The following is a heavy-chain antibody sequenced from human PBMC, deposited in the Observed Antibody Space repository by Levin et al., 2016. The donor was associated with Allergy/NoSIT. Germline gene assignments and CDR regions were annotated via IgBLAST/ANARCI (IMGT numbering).Heavy chain of an antibody. V-gene: IGHV1-46*01. CDR2: INPSGGST. Sequence: WVRQAPGQGLEWMGIINPSGGSTSYAQKFQGRVTMTRDTSTSTVYMELSSLRSEDTAVYYCARDLIQYYDFWSGYYLGRDYYYYGMDVWGQGTTVTVSS. D-gene: IGHD3-3*01. CDR3: ARDLIQYYDFWSGYYLGRDYYYYGMDV. J-gene: IGHJ6*02.